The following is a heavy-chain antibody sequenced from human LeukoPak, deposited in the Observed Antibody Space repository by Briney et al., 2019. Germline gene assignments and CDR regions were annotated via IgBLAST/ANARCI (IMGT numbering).Heavy chain of an antibody. V-gene: IGHV3-30-3*01. CDR3: ASTGSGATTIDY. D-gene: IGHD1-26*01. Sequence: PGGSLRLSCAASGFTFSSYAMHWVRQAPGKGLEWVAVISYDGSNKYYADSVKGRFTTSRDNSKNTLYLQMNSLRAEDTAVYYCASTGSGATTIDYWGQGTLVTVSS. CDR1: GFTFSSYA. J-gene: IGHJ4*02. CDR2: ISYDGSNK.